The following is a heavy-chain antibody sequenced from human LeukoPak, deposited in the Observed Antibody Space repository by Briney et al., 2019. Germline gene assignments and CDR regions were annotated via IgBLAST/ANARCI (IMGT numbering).Heavy chain of an antibody. CDR3: ARDDYMDV. V-gene: IGHV3-11*04. J-gene: IGHJ6*03. CDR1: GGSFSGYY. Sequence: LSLTCAVYGGSFSGYYWSWIRQPPGKGLEWVSYISSSGSTIYYADSVKGRFTISRDNAKNSLYLQMNSLRAEDTAVYYCARDDYMDVWGKGTTVTVSS. CDR2: ISSSGSTI.